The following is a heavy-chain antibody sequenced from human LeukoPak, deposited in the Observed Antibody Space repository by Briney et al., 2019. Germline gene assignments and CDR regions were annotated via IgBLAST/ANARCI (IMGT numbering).Heavy chain of an antibody. J-gene: IGHJ4*02. Sequence: GSLRLSCAASGFTFSSYWISWVRQGSGKGLEWVANIKQDGSEKYCVDSVRGRFTISRDNAKNSLYLQMNSLRAEDTAVYYCARETGDFEYWGQGTLVTVSS. D-gene: IGHD1-14*01. CDR2: IKQDGSEK. CDR3: ARETGDFEY. CDR1: GFTFSSYW. V-gene: IGHV3-7*01.